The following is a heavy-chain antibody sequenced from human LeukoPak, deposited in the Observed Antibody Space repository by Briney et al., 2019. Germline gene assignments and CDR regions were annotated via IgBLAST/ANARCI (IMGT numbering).Heavy chain of an antibody. D-gene: IGHD5-18*01. CDR1: GFTFSSYS. CDR2: ISSSSSYI. CDR3: ASPFVCVDTAMDAGCYFDY. J-gene: IGHJ4*02. V-gene: IGHV3-21*01. Sequence: GGSLRLSCAASGFTFSSYSMNWVRQAPGKGLEWVSSISSSSSYIYYADSVKGRFTISRDNAENSLYLQMNSLRAEDTAVYYCASPFVCVDTAMDAGCYFDYWGQGTLVTVSS.